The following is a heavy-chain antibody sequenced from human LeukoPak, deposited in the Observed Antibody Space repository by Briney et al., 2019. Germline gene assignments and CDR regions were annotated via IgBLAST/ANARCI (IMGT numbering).Heavy chain of an antibody. D-gene: IGHD3-3*01. J-gene: IGHJ4*02. CDR1: GFTFSSYW. CDR2: INSDGSST. Sequence: PGGSLRLSCAASGFTFSSYWMHWVRQAPGKGLVWVSRINSDGSSTSYADSVKGRFTISRDNAKNTLYLQMNSLKTEDTAVYYCTTVGDDFWSGYIDYWGQGTLVTVSS. CDR3: TTVGDDFWSGYIDY. V-gene: IGHV3-74*01.